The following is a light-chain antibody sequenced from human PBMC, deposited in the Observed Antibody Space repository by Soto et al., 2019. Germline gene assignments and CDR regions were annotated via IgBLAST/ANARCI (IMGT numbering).Light chain of an antibody. Sequence: EIVLTQSPATLSLSPGERATLSCRASQSVSSYLAWYQQKPGQAPRLLIYDASNQATGIPARFSGSGSGTDFTITISSLEPEDFAVYYCQQRSNWPPWTFGQGTQVEIK. CDR1: QSVSSY. CDR2: DAS. CDR3: QQRSNWPPWT. J-gene: IGKJ1*01. V-gene: IGKV3-11*01.